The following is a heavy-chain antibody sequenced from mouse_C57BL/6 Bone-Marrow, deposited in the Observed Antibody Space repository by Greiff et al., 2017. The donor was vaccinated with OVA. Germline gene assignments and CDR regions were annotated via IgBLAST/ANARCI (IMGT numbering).Heavy chain of an antibody. CDR3: AREGDYDADY. CDR2: ISDGGSYT. CDR1: GFTFSSYA. V-gene: IGHV5-4*01. Sequence: EVQRVESGGGLVKPGGSLKLSCAASGFTFSSYAMSWVRQTPEKRLEWVATISDGGSYTYYPDNVKGRFTISRDNAKNNLYLQMSHLKSEDTAMYYCAREGDYDADYWGQGTSVTVSS. J-gene: IGHJ4*01. D-gene: IGHD2-4*01.